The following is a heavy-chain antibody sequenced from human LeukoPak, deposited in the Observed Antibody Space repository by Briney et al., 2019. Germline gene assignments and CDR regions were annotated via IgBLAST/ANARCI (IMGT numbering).Heavy chain of an antibody. V-gene: IGHV3-23*01. J-gene: IGHJ4*02. D-gene: IGHD2-15*01. Sequence: PGGSLRLSCAASGLTFSNHAMSWVRQTPGKGLKWVSVISGSGRTTEYADSVKGRFTISRDNSKNTLSLQMNSLRVEDTAIYYCAKNVVVKRYIDYWGQGTLVTVSS. CDR2: ISGSGRTT. CDR1: GLTFSNHA. CDR3: AKNVVVKRYIDY.